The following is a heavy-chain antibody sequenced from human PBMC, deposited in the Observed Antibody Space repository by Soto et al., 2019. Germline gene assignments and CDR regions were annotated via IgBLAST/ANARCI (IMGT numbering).Heavy chain of an antibody. CDR3: ARGHYGLEV. CDR1: GFSFSEHY. CDR2: TTPSGGDT. J-gene: IGHJ6*02. V-gene: IGHV3-11*01. Sequence: QAQLVESGGGLVKPGGSLRLSYAASGFSFSEHYMSWIRQSPGKGFEWVSYTTPSGGDTFYTDSVKGRFTISRNNAMRSVDLQMNSLTVEDTAVYYCARGHYGLEVWGQGTTVTVSS.